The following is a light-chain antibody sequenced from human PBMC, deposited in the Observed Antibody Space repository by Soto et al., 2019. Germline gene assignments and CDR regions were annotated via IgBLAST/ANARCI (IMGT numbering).Light chain of an antibody. CDR3: QQYGNSPPWT. V-gene: IGKV3-20*01. Sequence: EIVLTQSPGTLSLSPGERATLSCRASQSVNSNFLAWYQQKPGQAPRLLIYAASSRATGIPDRFSGSGSGTDFTLTISRLEPEDFAVYYCQQYGNSPPWTFGQGTKVEIK. CDR2: AAS. J-gene: IGKJ1*01. CDR1: QSVNSNF.